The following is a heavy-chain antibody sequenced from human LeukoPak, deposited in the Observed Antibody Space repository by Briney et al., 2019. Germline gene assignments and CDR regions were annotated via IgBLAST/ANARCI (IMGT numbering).Heavy chain of an antibody. V-gene: IGHV3-30*04. CDR1: GFTFSSYA. Sequence: GGTLRLSCAAPGFTFSSYAMHWVRQAPGKGLEWGTVISYDGSNKYYADSVKGRFTISRDNSKNTLYLQMNSLRAEDTAVYYCARPYYYDSSGYYPGCDYWGQGTLVTVSS. CDR3: ARPYYYDSSGYYPGCDY. D-gene: IGHD3-22*01. J-gene: IGHJ4*02. CDR2: ISYDGSNK.